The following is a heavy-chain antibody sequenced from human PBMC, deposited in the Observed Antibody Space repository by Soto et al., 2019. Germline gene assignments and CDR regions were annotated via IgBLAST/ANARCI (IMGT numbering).Heavy chain of an antibody. CDR1: GGTFSSYT. Sequence: ASVKVSCKASGGTFSSYTISWVRQAPGQGLEWMGRIIPILGIANYAQKFQGRVTITAEKSTSTAYMELSSLRSEDTAVYYCARVPTVTTPLSAEYFQHWGQGTLVTVSS. D-gene: IGHD4-17*01. J-gene: IGHJ1*01. CDR2: IIPILGIA. V-gene: IGHV1-69*02. CDR3: ARVPTVTTPLSAEYFQH.